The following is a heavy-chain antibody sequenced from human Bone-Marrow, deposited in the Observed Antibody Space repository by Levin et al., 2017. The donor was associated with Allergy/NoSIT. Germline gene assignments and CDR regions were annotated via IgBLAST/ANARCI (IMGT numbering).Heavy chain of an antibody. CDR2: IYYVGNT. Sequence: TSETLSLTCTVSGGSIRNGDFYWNWIRQSPGTGLEWIGNIYYVGNTLYNPSLRSRVTMSLDTSKNQFSLQLTSVTAADTAVYFCARETGGMGNPYLDYWGQGSLVTVSS. CDR3: ARETGGMGNPYLDY. D-gene: IGHD7-27*01. CDR1: GGSIRNGDFY. V-gene: IGHV4-30-4*01. J-gene: IGHJ4*02.